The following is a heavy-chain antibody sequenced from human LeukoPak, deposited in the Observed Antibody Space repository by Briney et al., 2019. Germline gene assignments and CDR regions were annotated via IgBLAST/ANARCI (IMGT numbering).Heavy chain of an antibody. CDR2: ISGYNDNT. Sequence: ASVKVSCKASGYTFTSYDINWVRQAPGQGLEWMGWISGYNDNTNYAQKFQGRVTMTTDTSTSTAYMELRSLRSDDTAVYYCARGVTVRYFDWLRFDPWGQGTLVTVSS. CDR1: GYTFTSYD. V-gene: IGHV1-18*01. CDR3: ARGVTVRYFDWLRFDP. J-gene: IGHJ5*02. D-gene: IGHD3-9*01.